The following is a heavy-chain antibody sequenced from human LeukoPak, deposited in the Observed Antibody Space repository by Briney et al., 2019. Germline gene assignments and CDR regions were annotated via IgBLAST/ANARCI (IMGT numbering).Heavy chain of an antibody. D-gene: IGHD5-12*01. CDR2: VYTSGTT. J-gene: IGHJ3*02. CDR1: GXSIINYY. Sequence: SETLSLTCTVSGXSIINYYWSWIRQPAGKGLEWIGRVYTSGTTNYNPSLKSRVTLSVDTSKNQFSLKLSSVTAADTAVYYCARDRRATWAFDIWGQGTMVTVSS. CDR3: ARDRRATWAFDI. V-gene: IGHV4-4*07.